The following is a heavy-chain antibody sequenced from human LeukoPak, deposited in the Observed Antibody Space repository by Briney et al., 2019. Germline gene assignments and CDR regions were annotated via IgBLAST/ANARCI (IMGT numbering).Heavy chain of an antibody. CDR2: IKSDGSDP. CDR1: GFTFSNYW. V-gene: IGHV3-74*01. J-gene: IGHJ6*02. CDR3: AKDRDPMPSRGMDV. D-gene: IGHD2-2*01. Sequence: GGSLRLSCAASGFTFSNYWMHWVRQGPGKGLVWVSRIKSDGSDPSYADSVKGRFTISRDNVKSTLYLQMNSLRAEDTAVYYCAKDRDPMPSRGMDVWGQGTTVAVSS.